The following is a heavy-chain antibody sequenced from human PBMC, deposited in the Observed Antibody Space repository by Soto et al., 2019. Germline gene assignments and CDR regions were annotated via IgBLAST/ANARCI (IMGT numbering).Heavy chain of an antibody. CDR1: GGSISSYY. CDR2: IYYSGST. V-gene: IGHV4-59*01. J-gene: IGHJ5*02. D-gene: IGHD3-22*01. CDR3: ARDRGGKDYYDSSGYYRSLDP. Sequence: SETLSLTCTVSGGSISSYYWSWIRQPPGKGLEWIGYIYYSGSTNYNPSLKSRVTISVDTSKNQFSLKLSSVTAADTAVYYCARDRGGKDYYDSSGYYRSLDPWGQGTLVTVSS.